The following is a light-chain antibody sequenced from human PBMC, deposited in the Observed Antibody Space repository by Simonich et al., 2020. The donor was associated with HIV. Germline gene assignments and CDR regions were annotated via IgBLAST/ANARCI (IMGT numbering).Light chain of an antibody. Sequence: DIQMTQSPSTLSASVGDRVTITCRASQSMSDWLAWDQQKPGKAPKLLIYKASSLEGGVPSRFSGSGSGTEFTLTISSLQPDDFATYYCQQYNSYLYTFGQGTKLEIK. CDR3: QQYNSYLYT. CDR1: QSMSDW. J-gene: IGKJ2*01. V-gene: IGKV1-5*03. CDR2: KAS.